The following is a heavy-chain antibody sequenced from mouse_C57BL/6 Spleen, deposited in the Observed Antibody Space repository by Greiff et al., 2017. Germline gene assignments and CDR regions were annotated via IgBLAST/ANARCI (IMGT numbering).Heavy chain of an antibody. J-gene: IGHJ1*03. D-gene: IGHD3-1*01. CDR2: ISGGGGNT. V-gene: IGHV5-9*01. CDR1: GFTFSSYT. Sequence: EVLLVESGGGLVKPGGSLKLSCAASGFTFSSYTMSWVRQTPEKRLEWVATISGGGGNTYYPDSVKGRFTISSDNAKNTLYLQMSSLRSEDTALYYCARQGGYYRYFDVWGTGTTVTVSS. CDR3: ARQGGYYRYFDV.